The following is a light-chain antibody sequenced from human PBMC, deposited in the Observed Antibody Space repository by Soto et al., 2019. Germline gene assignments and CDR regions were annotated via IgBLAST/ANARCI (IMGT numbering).Light chain of an antibody. CDR3: CSYTSSSIRV. V-gene: IGLV2-14*01. CDR1: SSDVGGYNH. J-gene: IGLJ3*02. CDR2: EVR. Sequence: QSVLTQPASVSGSPGQSITISCTGTSSDVGGYNHVSWYQQHPGEAPKLIIYEVRNRPSGVSNRLSGSKSGNTASLTISGLQADDEADYYCCSYTSSSIRVFGGGTKVTVL.